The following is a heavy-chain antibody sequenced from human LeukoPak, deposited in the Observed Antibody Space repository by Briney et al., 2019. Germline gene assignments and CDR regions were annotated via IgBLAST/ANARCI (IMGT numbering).Heavy chain of an antibody. D-gene: IGHD6-13*01. V-gene: IGHV1-46*01. J-gene: IGHJ4*02. CDR2: INPSGGST. CDR1: GYTFTSYY. CDR3: ARDSSAWRAAARYFDY. Sequence: GASVKVSCKASGYTFTSYYMHWVRQAPGQGLEWMGIINPSGGSTSYAQKFQGRVTMTRDTSTSTVYMELSSLRSEDTAVYYCARDSSAWRAAARYFDYWGQGTLVTVSS.